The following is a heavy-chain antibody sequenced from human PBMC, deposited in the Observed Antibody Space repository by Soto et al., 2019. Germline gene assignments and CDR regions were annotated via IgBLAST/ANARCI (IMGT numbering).Heavy chain of an antibody. J-gene: IGHJ6*02. CDR1: GFTFSSYS. CDR2: ISSSSSYI. Sequence: EVQLVESGGGLVKPGGSLRLSCAASGFTFSSYSMNWVRQAPGKGLEWVSSISSSSSYIYYADSVKGRFTISRDNAKNSLYLQMNSLRAEDTAVYYCARVVDYYDPYYYYGMDVLGQGTTVTGSS. D-gene: IGHD3-22*01. V-gene: IGHV3-21*01. CDR3: ARVVDYYDPYYYYGMDV.